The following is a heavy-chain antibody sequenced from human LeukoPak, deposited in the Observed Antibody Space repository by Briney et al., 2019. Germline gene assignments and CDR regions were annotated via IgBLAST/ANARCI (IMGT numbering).Heavy chain of an antibody. CDR2: ISSSCSTI. Sequence: WVSYISSSCSTISYADSVKGRFTISRDNAKNSLYLQMNSLRAEDTAVYYCARDRGSRAFDIWGQGTMVTVSS. D-gene: IGHD3-10*01. CDR3: ARDRGSRAFDI. J-gene: IGHJ3*02. V-gene: IGHV3-11*04.